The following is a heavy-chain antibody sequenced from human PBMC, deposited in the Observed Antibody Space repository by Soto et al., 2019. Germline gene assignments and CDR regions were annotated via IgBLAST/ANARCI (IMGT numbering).Heavy chain of an antibody. V-gene: IGHV1-69*01. D-gene: IGHD3-10*01. CDR2: IIPLFGTT. CDR1: GDTFKNCV. CDR3: AAELGFGKLSVG. J-gene: IGHJ6*02. Sequence: QVQVVQSGVEVRRPGSSVKVSCKASGDTFKNCVISWVRQAPGQGLEWMGGIIPLFGTTDFAQRFQGRLPITTDESTTTAYMERSRLRSEDTATYYCAAELGFGKLSVGWGPGTTVIVSS.